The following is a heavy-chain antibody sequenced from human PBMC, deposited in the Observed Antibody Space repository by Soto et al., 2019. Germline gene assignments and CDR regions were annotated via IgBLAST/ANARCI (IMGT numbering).Heavy chain of an antibody. J-gene: IGHJ4*02. CDR3: AYYDSSGSFDY. Sequence: QVQLVESGGGVVQPGRSLRLSCAASGFTFSSYGMHWVRQAPGKGLEWVAVISYDGSNKYYADSVKGRFTISRDNSKNTLYLQMNSLRAEDTAVYYCAYYDSSGSFDYWGQVTLVTVSS. CDR2: ISYDGSNK. D-gene: IGHD3-22*01. CDR1: GFTFSSYG. V-gene: IGHV3-30*03.